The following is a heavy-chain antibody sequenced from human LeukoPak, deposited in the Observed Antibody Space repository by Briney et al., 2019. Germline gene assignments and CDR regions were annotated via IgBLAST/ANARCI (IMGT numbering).Heavy chain of an antibody. V-gene: IGHV4-39*07. Sequence: PSETLSLTCTVSGGSISSSSYYWGWIRQPPGKGLEWIGSIYYSGSTYYNPSLKSRVTISVDTSKNQFSLKLSSVTAADTAVYYCARDFGTGIDYWGQGTLVTVSS. J-gene: IGHJ4*02. CDR2: IYYSGST. CDR1: GGSISSSSYY. D-gene: IGHD3-3*01. CDR3: ARDFGTGIDY.